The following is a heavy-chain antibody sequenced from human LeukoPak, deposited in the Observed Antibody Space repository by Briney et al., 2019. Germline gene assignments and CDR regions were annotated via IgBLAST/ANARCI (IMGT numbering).Heavy chain of an antibody. D-gene: IGHD6-13*01. J-gene: IGHJ4*02. CDR1: GFTFSSYA. V-gene: IGHV3-30*04. Sequence: GGSPRLSCAASGFTFSSYAMHWVRQAPGKGLEWVAVISYDGSNKYYADSVKGRFTISRDNSKNTLYLQMNSLRAEDTAVYYCARDRSYSSSWYPIFDYWGQGTLVTVSS. CDR3: ARDRSYSSSWYPIFDY. CDR2: ISYDGSNK.